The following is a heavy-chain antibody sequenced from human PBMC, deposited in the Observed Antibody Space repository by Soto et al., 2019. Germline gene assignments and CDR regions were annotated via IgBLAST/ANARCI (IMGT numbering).Heavy chain of an antibody. CDR3: ARLMHSSGADY. J-gene: IGHJ4*02. V-gene: IGHV4-4*02. Sequence: PSETLSLTCTVSGGSISSTNWWTWVRQPPGKGLGWIGEIDHSGSTNYNPSLKSRVTISVDKSRNQFSLKLSSVTAADTAVYYCARLMHSSGADYWGQGTLVTVSS. CDR1: GGSISSTNW. CDR2: IDHSGST. D-gene: IGHD6-19*01.